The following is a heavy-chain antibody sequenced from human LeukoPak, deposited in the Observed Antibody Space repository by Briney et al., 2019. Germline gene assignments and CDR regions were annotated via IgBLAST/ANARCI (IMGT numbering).Heavy chain of an antibody. D-gene: IGHD3-9*01. CDR1: GGSLSSYY. CDR3: AKTARLRYFEY. J-gene: IGHJ4*02. V-gene: IGHV4-59*01. Sequence: PSETLSLTCTVSGGSLSSYYWSWIRQPPGKGLEWIGYIYYSGSTNYNPSLKSRVTISVDTSKNQFSLKLSSVTAADTAVYYCAKTARLRYFEYWGQGTLVTVSS. CDR2: IYYSGST.